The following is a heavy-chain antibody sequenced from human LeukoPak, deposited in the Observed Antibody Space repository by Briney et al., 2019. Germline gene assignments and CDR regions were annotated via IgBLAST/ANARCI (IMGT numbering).Heavy chain of an antibody. Sequence: GGSLRLSCAASGFIFSDYYMSWIRQAPGKGLEWVSYISSSSSYTNYADSVKGRFTISRDNAKNSLYLQMNSLRAEDTAVYYCARASPDYDFWSGYYRPYGMDVWGQGTTVTVSS. CDR2: ISSSSSYT. CDR1: GFIFSDYY. CDR3: ARASPDYDFWSGYYRPYGMDV. D-gene: IGHD3-3*01. V-gene: IGHV3-11*06. J-gene: IGHJ6*02.